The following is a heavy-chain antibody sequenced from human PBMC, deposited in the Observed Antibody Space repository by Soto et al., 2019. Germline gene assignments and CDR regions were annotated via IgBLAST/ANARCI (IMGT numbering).Heavy chain of an antibody. CDR3: ARDQVPAALLGWFDP. CDR1: GYTFTGYA. V-gene: IGHV1-3*01. Sequence: ASVKVSCKASGYTFTGYAMHWVRQAPGQRLEWMGWINAGNGNTKYSQKFQGRFTITRDTSASTAYMELSSLRSEDTAVYYCARDQVPAALLGWFDPWGQGTLVTVSS. D-gene: IGHD2-2*01. J-gene: IGHJ5*02. CDR2: INAGNGNT.